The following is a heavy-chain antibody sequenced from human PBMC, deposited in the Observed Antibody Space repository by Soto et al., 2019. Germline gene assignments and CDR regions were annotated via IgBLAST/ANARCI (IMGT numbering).Heavy chain of an antibody. CDR2: ISYDGSNK. V-gene: IGHV3-30*18. D-gene: IGHD6-25*01. Sequence: QVQLVESGGGVVQPGRSLRLSCAASGFTFSSYGMHWVRQAPGKGLEWVAVISYDGSNKYYADSVKGRITISRDNSKNPVDLQMKRLTPEDTAVYYCAKDRRPNYYYGMDVWGQGTTVTVSS. CDR3: AKDRRPNYYYGMDV. J-gene: IGHJ6*02. CDR1: GFTFSSYG.